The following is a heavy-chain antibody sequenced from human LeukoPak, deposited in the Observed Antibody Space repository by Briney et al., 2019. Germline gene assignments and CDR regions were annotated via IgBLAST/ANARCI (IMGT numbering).Heavy chain of an antibody. CDR2: MNPNSGNT. D-gene: IGHD1-26*01. Sequence: ASVKVSCKASGYTFTSYDINGVRQATGQGLEWMGWMNPNSGNTGYAQKFQGRVTMTRNTSISTAYMELSSLRSEDTAVYYCARSRRGGSKYYFDYWGQGTLVTVSS. CDR1: GYTFTSYD. CDR3: ARSRRGGSKYYFDY. V-gene: IGHV1-8*01. J-gene: IGHJ4*02.